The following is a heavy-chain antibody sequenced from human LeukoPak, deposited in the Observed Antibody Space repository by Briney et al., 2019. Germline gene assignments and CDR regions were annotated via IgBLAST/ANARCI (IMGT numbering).Heavy chain of an antibody. CDR3: ARAAIFGVVIRDAFDI. Sequence: IYYSGSTNYNPSLKSRVTISVDTSKNQFSLKLSSVTAADTAVYYCARAAIFGVVIRDAFDIWGQGTMVTVSS. V-gene: IGHV4-59*08. J-gene: IGHJ3*02. CDR2: IYYSGST. D-gene: IGHD3-3*01.